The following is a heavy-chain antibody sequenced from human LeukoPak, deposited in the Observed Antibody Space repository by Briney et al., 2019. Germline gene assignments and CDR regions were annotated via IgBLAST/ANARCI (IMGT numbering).Heavy chain of an antibody. Sequence: GSLRLSCAASGFTFSSYSMNWVRQAPGKGLEWVSSISSSSSYIYYADSVKGRFTISRDNAKNSLYLQMNSLRAEDTAVYYCARDLDTIFGVVMPSYGMDVWGQGTTVTVSS. J-gene: IGHJ6*02. CDR1: GFTFSSYS. V-gene: IGHV3-21*01. D-gene: IGHD3-3*01. CDR2: ISSSSSYI. CDR3: ARDLDTIFGVVMPSYGMDV.